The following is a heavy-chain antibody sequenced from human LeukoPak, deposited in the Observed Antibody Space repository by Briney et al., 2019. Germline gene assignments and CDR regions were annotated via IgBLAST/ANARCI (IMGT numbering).Heavy chain of an antibody. Sequence: SETLSLTCAVYGGSFSGYYWSWIRQPPGKGLEWIGEINHSGSTNYNPSLKGRVTISVDTSKNQFSLKLSSVTAADTAVYYCARVGDILTGSYYFDYWGQGTLVTVSS. J-gene: IGHJ4*02. V-gene: IGHV4-34*01. D-gene: IGHD3-9*01. CDR1: GGSFSGYY. CDR2: INHSGST. CDR3: ARVGDILTGSYYFDY.